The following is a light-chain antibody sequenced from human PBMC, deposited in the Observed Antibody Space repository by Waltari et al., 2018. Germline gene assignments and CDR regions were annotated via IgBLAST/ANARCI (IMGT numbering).Light chain of an antibody. CDR3: SSYAGSYTFV. J-gene: IGLJ1*01. CDR2: GVS. Sequence: QSALTQPASVSGSPGQSISISCSGTSSDIGGSTYVSWYQQHPGKAPNLVIFGVSIRPSGVSPRFSCSRSGNTASLTISGLQPEDEADYYCSSYAGSYTFVFGSGTKVIVL. CDR1: SSDIGGSTY. V-gene: IGLV2-14*01.